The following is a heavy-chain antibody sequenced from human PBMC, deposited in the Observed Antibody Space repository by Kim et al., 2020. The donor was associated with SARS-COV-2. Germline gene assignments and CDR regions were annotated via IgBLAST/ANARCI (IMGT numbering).Heavy chain of an antibody. Sequence: SETLSLTCTVSGGSISSSSYYWGWIRQPPGKGLEWIGSIYYSGSTYYNPSLKSRVTISVDTSKNQFSLKLSSVTAADTAVYYCARLRDCSSTSCHFDYWGQGTLVTVSS. V-gene: IGHV4-39*01. CDR3: ARLRDCSSTSCHFDY. D-gene: IGHD2-2*01. J-gene: IGHJ4*02. CDR1: GGSISSSSYY. CDR2: IYYSGST.